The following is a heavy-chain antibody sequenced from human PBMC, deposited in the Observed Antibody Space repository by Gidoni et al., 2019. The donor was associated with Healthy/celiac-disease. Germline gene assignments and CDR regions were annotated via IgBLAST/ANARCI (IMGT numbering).Heavy chain of an antibody. Sequence: IIPIFGTANYAQKFQGRVTITADESTSTAYMELSSLRSEDTAVYYCASGAYYDSSGYVFYAFDIWGQGTMVTVSS. V-gene: IGHV1-69*01. CDR3: ASGAYYDSSGYVFYAFDI. D-gene: IGHD3-22*01. CDR2: IIPIFGTA. J-gene: IGHJ3*02.